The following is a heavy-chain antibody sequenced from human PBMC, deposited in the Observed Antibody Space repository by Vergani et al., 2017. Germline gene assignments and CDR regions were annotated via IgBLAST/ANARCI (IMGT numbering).Heavy chain of an antibody. CDR1: GYSISSGYY. D-gene: IGHD3-22*01. CDR3: ARETYYYDSSGYYWGYYYYYMDV. V-gene: IGHV4-38-2*02. Sequence: QVQLQESGPGLVKPSETLSLTCAVSGYSISSGYYWGWIRQPPGKGLEWIGYIYYSGSTNYNPSLKSRVTISVDTSKNQFSLKLSSVTAADTAVYYCARETYYYDSSGYYWGYYYYYMDVWGKGTTVTVSS. J-gene: IGHJ6*03. CDR2: IYYSGST.